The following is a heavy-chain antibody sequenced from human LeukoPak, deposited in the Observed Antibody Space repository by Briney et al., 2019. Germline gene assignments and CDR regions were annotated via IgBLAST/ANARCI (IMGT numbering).Heavy chain of an antibody. CDR2: ISSSSSYI. CDR3: ARDPYDFWSGYYRDYYYYYMDV. CDR1: GFTFSSYS. J-gene: IGHJ6*03. V-gene: IGHV3-21*01. D-gene: IGHD3-3*01. Sequence: PGGSLRLSCAASGFTFSSYSMNWVRQAPGKGLEWVSSISSSSSYIYYADSVKGRFTISRDNAKNSLYLQMNSLRAEDTAVYYCARDPYDFWSGYYRDYYYYYMDVWGKGTTVTVSS.